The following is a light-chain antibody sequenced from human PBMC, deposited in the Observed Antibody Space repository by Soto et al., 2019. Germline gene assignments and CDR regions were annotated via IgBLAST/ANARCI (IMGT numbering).Light chain of an antibody. CDR1: QGVSKY. Sequence: EIQMTLSVSSLSASVVDRVPITCRASQGVSKYFAWYQQKPEKVPKLLIYAASSLQSGVPSRFSGSGSGTDFTLRISSLQPEDVATYYCQKYNSALGTFGQGTKVDI. V-gene: IGKV1-27*01. CDR2: AAS. CDR3: QKYNSALGT. J-gene: IGKJ1*01.